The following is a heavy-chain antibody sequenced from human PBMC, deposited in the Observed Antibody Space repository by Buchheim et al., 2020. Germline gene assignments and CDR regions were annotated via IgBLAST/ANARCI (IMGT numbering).Heavy chain of an antibody. CDR1: GGSFSGYY. J-gene: IGHJ6*03. D-gene: IGHD3-3*01. Sequence: QVQLQQWGAGLLKPSETLSLTCAVYGGSFSGYYWSWIRQPPGKGREWTGEITHSGSTNYNPSLKSRVTISVDTSKNQFSLKLSSVTAADTAVYYCAREPRITIFGVVIMGAVRYYMDVWGKGTT. CDR2: ITHSGST. CDR3: AREPRITIFGVVIMGAVRYYMDV. V-gene: IGHV4-34*01.